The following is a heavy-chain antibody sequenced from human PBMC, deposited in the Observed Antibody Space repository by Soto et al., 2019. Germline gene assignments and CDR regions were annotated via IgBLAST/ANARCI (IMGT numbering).Heavy chain of an antibody. CDR3: ARAGRTVATILN. J-gene: IGHJ4*02. Sequence: QVQLVESGGGVVQPGTFLRLSCAASGFTITSYGMHWVRQAPGKGLEWVAFKWSHGSGQSYADSLMGRFTIYRDDSKNTVYLQISSLRVEDTAVYYCARAGRTVATILNWGRGTLVTVSS. D-gene: IGHD5-12*01. CDR1: GFTITSYG. CDR2: KWSHGSGQ. V-gene: IGHV3-33*01.